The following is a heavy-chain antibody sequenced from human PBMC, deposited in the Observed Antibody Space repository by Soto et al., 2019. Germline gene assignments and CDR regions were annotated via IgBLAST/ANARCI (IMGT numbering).Heavy chain of an antibody. CDR2: IYYSGST. J-gene: IGHJ6*02. V-gene: IGHV4-31*03. CDR1: GGSISSGGYY. D-gene: IGHD3-3*01. CDR3: ARDPRKDPTYYDFWSGHVSQGMDV. Sequence: PSETLSLTCTVSGGSISSGGYYWSWIRQHPGKGLEWIGYIYYSGSTYYNPSLKGRVTISVDTSKNQFSLKLSSVTAADTAVYYCARDPRKDPTYYDFWSGHVSQGMDVWGQGTTVTVSS.